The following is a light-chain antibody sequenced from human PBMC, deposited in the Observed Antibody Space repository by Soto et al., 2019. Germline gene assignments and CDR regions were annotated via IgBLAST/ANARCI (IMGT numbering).Light chain of an antibody. J-gene: IGKJ1*01. Sequence: DIQMTQSPSTLSASVGDRVTITCRASQSINNWLAWYQQKPGKAPKLLIYKASTLESGVPSRFSGSGSATEFTLTISSLQPDDFATYYCKQYNSYWTFGQGTKVEIK. CDR2: KAS. CDR3: KQYNSYWT. V-gene: IGKV1-5*03. CDR1: QSINNW.